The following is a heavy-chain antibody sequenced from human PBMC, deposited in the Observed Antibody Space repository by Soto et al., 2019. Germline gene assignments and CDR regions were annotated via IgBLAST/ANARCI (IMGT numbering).Heavy chain of an antibody. CDR1: GFSFDSFS. CDR2: ISSGSGSI. CDR3: AKLTGGSSWHPLDS. V-gene: IGHV3-48*04. Sequence: EVQLVESGGGLVQPGGSLRLSCAASGFSFDSFSMDWVRQAPGKGLEWVSYISSGSGSIYYADSVKGRFTISRDNAKNSLSLQMNSLRAEATAVYYCAKLTGGSSWHPLDSWGQGTLVTVSS. J-gene: IGHJ4*02. D-gene: IGHD6-13*01.